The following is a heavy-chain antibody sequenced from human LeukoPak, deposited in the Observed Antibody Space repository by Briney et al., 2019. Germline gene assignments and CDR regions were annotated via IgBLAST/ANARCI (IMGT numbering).Heavy chain of an antibody. V-gene: IGHV3-53*01. CDR2: IYSGGST. D-gene: IGHD4-17*01. Sequence: PGGSLRLSCAASGFTVSSNYMSWVRQAPGKGLEWVSVIYSGGSTYYADSVKGRFTISRDNSKNTLYLQMNSLRAKDTAVYYCARSYGDYAPFQHWGQGNLVTVSS. J-gene: IGHJ1*01. CDR1: GFTVSSNY. CDR3: ARSYGDYAPFQH.